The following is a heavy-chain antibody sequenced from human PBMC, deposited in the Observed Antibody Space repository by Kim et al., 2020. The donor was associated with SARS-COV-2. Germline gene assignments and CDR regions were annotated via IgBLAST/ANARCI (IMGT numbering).Heavy chain of an antibody. V-gene: IGHV4-39*01. CDR3: GRHNVGDSQIDY. CDR2: IYYSGTT. CDR1: GGSVISNIHY. Sequence: SETLSLTCDVSGGSVISNIHYWGWIRQPPEKGLEWIRSIYYSGTTYYKPSLQSRVTISVDTSKNHFSLKLTSVTAADTAVYYCGRHNVGDSQIDYWGQGTLVTVSS. J-gene: IGHJ4*02. D-gene: IGHD2-21*01.